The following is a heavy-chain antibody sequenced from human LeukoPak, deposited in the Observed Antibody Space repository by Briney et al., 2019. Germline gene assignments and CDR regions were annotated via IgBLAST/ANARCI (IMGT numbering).Heavy chain of an antibody. CDR3: ARDGLYCTNGVCSPDI. CDR2: INPSSGST. V-gene: IGHV1-46*01. J-gene: IGHJ3*02. D-gene: IGHD2-8*01. Sequence: ASVKVSCKASGYTFTRHYMNWVRQAPGQGLEWMGKINPSSGSTGYAQKFQGRVTMTRDTSTSTVYMELTSLRSADTAVYYCARDGLYCTNGVCSPDIWGQGTLVTVSS. CDR1: GYTFTRHY.